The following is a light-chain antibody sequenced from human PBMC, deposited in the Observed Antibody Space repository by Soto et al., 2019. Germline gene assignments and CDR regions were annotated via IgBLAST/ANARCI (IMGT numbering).Light chain of an antibody. CDR2: DTY. V-gene: IGLV7-46*01. CDR1: TGAVTGSHY. J-gene: IGLJ3*02. Sequence: QAVVTQEPSLTVSPGGTVTLTCGSSTGAVTGSHYPYWFQQKAGQAPRTLIYDTYNKQSWIPARFSGSLLGGKAALTLSGAQPEDEADYYCLVVYSDAWVFGGGTKLTVL. CDR3: LVVYSDAWV.